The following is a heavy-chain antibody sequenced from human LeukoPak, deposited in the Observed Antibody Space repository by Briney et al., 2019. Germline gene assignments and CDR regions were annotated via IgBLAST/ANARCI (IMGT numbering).Heavy chain of an antibody. CDR2: IYYSGST. CDR1: GGSISSYY. Sequence: PSETLSLTCTVSGGSISSYYWSWIRQPPGKGLEWIGYIYYSGSTNYNPSLKSRVTISVDTSKNQFSLKLSSVTAADTAVYYCARRNYYDSSGYSDNGVDVWGQGTTVTVSS. J-gene: IGHJ6*02. D-gene: IGHD3-22*01. V-gene: IGHV4-59*01. CDR3: ARRNYYDSSGYSDNGVDV.